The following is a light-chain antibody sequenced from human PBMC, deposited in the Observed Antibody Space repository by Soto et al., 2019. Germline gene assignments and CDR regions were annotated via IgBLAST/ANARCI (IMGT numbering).Light chain of an antibody. V-gene: IGKV1-5*01. CDR1: QSISSW. J-gene: IGKJ4*01. Sequence: DIQMTQSPSTLSASVGDRVTITCRVSQSISSWLAWYQQKPGKAPKLLSYDSSSLESGLPSRISGSGSGTECNLTFSVLQPDGCATSSCQQYNSYLLTFGGGNKGEI. CDR3: QQYNSYLLT. CDR2: DSS.